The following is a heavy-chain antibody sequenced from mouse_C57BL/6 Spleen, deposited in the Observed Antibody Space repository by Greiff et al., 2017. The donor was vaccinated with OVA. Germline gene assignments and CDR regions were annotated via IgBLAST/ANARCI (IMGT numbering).Heavy chain of an antibody. CDR3: ARRYYGNPYYFDY. J-gene: IGHJ2*01. Sequence: VQLQQSGAELVKPGASVKMSCKASGYTFTSYWMHWVKQRPGQGLEWIGMIYPGSGSTNYNEKFKSKATLTVDKSSSTAYMQLSSLTSEDSAVYYGARRYYGNPYYFDYWGQGTTLTVSS. CDR1: GYTFTSYW. D-gene: IGHD2-1*01. CDR2: IYPGSGST. V-gene: IGHV1-64*01.